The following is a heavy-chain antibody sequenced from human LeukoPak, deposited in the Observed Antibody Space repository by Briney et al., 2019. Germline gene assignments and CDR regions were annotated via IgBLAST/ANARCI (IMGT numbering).Heavy chain of an antibody. J-gene: IGHJ3*02. V-gene: IGHV3-11*01. CDR3: AREAPYSGSFYDAFDI. CDR2: ISSRGTTI. Sequence: GGSLRLSCAASGFTFSDYYMNWIRQAPGKGLEWVSYISSRGTTIYYADSVKGRFTISRDNAKNSLYLQMNSLRAEDTAVYYCAREAPYSGSFYDAFDIWGQGTMVTVSS. D-gene: IGHD1-26*01. CDR1: GFTFSDYY.